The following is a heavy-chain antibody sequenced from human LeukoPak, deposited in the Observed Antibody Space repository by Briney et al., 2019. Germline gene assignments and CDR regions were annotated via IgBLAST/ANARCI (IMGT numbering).Heavy chain of an antibody. D-gene: IGHD6-13*01. CDR1: GYTFTSYD. J-gene: IGHJ4*02. CDR2: MNPNSGNT. Sequence: ASVKVSCKASGYTFTSYDINWVRQATGQGLEWMGWMNPNSGNTGYAQKFQGRVTMTTDTSTSTAYMELSRLRSDDTAVYYCARGVGEGIAAAGRSYYFDYWGQGTLVTVSS. CDR3: ARGVGEGIAAAGRSYYFDY. V-gene: IGHV1-8*01.